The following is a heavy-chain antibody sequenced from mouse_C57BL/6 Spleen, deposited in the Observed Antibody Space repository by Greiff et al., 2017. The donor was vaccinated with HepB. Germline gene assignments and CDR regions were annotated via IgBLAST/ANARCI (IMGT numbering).Heavy chain of an antibody. CDR2: IDPSDSYT. V-gene: IGHV1-50*01. D-gene: IGHD1-1*01. CDR1: GYTFTSYW. Sequence: QVQLQQPGAELVKPGASVKLSCKASGYTFTSYWMQWVKQRPGQGLEWIGEIDPSDSYTNYNQKFKGKATLTVDTSSSTAYMQLSSLTSEDSAVYYCARTSITTVVATDYWGQGTTLTVSS. J-gene: IGHJ2*01. CDR3: ARTSITTVVATDY.